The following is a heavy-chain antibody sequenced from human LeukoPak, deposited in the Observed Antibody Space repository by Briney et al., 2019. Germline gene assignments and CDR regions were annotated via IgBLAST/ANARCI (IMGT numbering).Heavy chain of an antibody. Sequence: GESLKISCKGSGYSFTSYWVSWVRQMPGKGLEWMGRIDPSDSYTNYSPSFQGHVTISADKSISTAYLQWSSLKASDTAMYYCARRDIVVVPAALRYAFDIWGQGTMVTVSS. CDR1: GYSFTSYW. CDR2: IDPSDSYT. V-gene: IGHV5-10-1*01. D-gene: IGHD2-2*01. CDR3: ARRDIVVVPAALRYAFDI. J-gene: IGHJ3*02.